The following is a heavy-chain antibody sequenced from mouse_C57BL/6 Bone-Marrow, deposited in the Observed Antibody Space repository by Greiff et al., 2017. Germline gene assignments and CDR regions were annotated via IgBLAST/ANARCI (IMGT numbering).Heavy chain of an antibody. J-gene: IGHJ2*01. V-gene: IGHV5-4*01. Sequence: DVQLVESGGGLVKPGGSLKLSCAASGFTFSSYAMSWVRQTPEKRLEWVATISDGGSYTYYPDNVKGRFTISRDNAKNNLYLQMSHLKSEDTAMYYCARDDYDLDYWGQGTTLTVSS. CDR1: GFTFSSYA. CDR2: ISDGGSYT. CDR3: ARDDYDLDY. D-gene: IGHD2-4*01.